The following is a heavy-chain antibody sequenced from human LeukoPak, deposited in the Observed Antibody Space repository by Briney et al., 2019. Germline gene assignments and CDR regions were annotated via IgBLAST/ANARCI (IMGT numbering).Heavy chain of an antibody. V-gene: IGHV3-48*03. CDR1: GFTFSSYE. CDR3: ARSSPTTYGGANFDY. Sequence: GGSLRLSCAASGFTFSSYEMNWVRQAPGKGLEWVSYVSSSGSTIYYADSVKGRFTISRDNAKNSLYLQMNSLRAEDTAVYYCARSSPTTYGGANFDYWGQGTLVTVSS. CDR2: VSSSGSTI. J-gene: IGHJ4*02. D-gene: IGHD4-23*01.